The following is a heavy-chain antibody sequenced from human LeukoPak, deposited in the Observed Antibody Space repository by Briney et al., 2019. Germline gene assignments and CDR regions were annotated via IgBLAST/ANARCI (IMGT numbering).Heavy chain of an antibody. J-gene: IGHJ4*02. D-gene: IGHD6-6*01. CDR1: GHTFTGYY. Sequence: GASVKVSCKASGHTFTGYYMHWVRQAPGQGLEWMGWINPNSGGTNYAQKFQGRVTMTRDTSISTAYMELSRLRSDDTAVYYCARGLEYSSSSGLGGGYWGQGTLVTVSS. V-gene: IGHV1-2*02. CDR3: ARGLEYSSSSGLGGGY. CDR2: INPNSGGT.